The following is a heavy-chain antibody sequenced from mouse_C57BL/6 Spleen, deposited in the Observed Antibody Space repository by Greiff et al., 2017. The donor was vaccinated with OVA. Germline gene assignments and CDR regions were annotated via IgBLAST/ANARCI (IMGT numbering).Heavy chain of an antibody. V-gene: IGHV5-17*01. D-gene: IGHD4-1*01. CDR1: GFTFSDYG. CDR2: ISSGSSTI. CDR3: ARRLGYFDY. J-gene: IGHJ2*01. Sequence: DVMLVESGGGLVKPGGSLKLSCAASGFTFSDYGMHWVRQAPEKGLEWVAYISSGSSTIYYADTVKGRFTISRDNAKNTLFLQMTSLRSEDRAMYYCARRLGYFDYRGQGTTLAVAS.